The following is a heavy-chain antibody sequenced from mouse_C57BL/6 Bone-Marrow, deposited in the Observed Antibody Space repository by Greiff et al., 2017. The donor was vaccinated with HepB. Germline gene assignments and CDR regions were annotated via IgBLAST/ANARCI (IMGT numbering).Heavy chain of an antibody. Sequence: EVQRVESGGGLVKPGGSLKLSCAASGFTFSSYAMSWVRQTPEKRLEWVATISDGGSYTYYPDNVKGRFTISRDNAKNNLYLQMSHLKSEDTAMYYCARRGNYVEAMDYWGQGTSVTVSS. CDR1: GFTFSSYA. CDR2: ISDGGSYT. V-gene: IGHV5-4*01. J-gene: IGHJ4*01. D-gene: IGHD2-1*01. CDR3: ARRGNYVEAMDY.